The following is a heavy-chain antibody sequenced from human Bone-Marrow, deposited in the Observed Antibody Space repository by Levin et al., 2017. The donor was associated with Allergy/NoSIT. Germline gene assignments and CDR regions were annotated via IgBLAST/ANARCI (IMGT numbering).Heavy chain of an antibody. CDR3: ARGYSSAYRIDY. D-gene: IGHD5-18*01. J-gene: IGHJ4*02. CDR1: GFTFSSYW. Sequence: ASVKVSCAASGFTFSSYWMHWVRQVPGKGLVWVSRINTDGSSTTYADSVKGRFTISRDNAKNTLYLQMNSLRDEDTAVYFCARGYSSAYRIDYWGQGTLVTVSS. V-gene: IGHV3-74*01. CDR2: INTDGSST.